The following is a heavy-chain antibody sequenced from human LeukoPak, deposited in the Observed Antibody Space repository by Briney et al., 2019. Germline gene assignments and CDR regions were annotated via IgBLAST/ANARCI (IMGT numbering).Heavy chain of an antibody. J-gene: IGHJ4*02. V-gene: IGHV3-23*01. Sequence: GGSLRLSCAASGFTFKNYDMNWVRQAPGKGLEWVAGIGVGTSTYYPESVKGRFTISRDNSKNTVFLQMDSLRAEDSAVYYCARVIRLLDYWGQGTLVTVSS. CDR3: ARVIRLLDY. CDR1: GFTFKNYD. D-gene: IGHD2-21*01. CDR2: IGVGTST.